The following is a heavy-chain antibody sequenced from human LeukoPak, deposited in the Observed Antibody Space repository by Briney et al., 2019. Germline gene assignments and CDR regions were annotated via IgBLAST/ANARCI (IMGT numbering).Heavy chain of an antibody. Sequence: ASVKVSCKASGYTFTSYDINWVRQATGQGLEWMGWMNPNSGNTGYAQKFQGRVTITRNTSISTAYMELSSLRSEDTAVYYCAGGRSPYDFWSGYLYYFDYWGQGTLVTVSS. CDR2: MNPNSGNT. V-gene: IGHV1-8*03. J-gene: IGHJ4*02. CDR1: GYTFTSYD. D-gene: IGHD3-3*01. CDR3: AGGRSPYDFWSGYLYYFDY.